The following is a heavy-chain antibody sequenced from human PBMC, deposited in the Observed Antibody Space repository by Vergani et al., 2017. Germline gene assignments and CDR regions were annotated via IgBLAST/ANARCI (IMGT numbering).Heavy chain of an antibody. V-gene: IGHV1-18*01. CDR1: GYTFTSYG. CDR2: ISAYNGNK. D-gene: IGHD2-2*01. Sequence: QVQLVQSGAEVKKPGASVKVSCKASGYTFTSYGISWVRQASGQGLEWMGWISAYNGNKNYAQKLQGRVTMTTDTSTSTAYMELRSLRSDDTAVYYCARDSRYCSSPSCYVGRDWFDPWGQGSLVTVSS. CDR3: ARDSRYCSSPSCYVGRDWFDP. J-gene: IGHJ5*02.